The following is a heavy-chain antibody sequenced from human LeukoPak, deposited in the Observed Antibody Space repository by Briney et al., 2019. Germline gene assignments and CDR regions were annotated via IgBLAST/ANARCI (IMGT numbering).Heavy chain of an antibody. CDR3: TTDIYYYDSSGYLY. D-gene: IGHD3-22*01. J-gene: IGHJ4*02. CDR2: IKSKTDGGTT. Sequence: GGSLRLSCAASGFTFSNAWMSWVRQAPGKGLEWVGRIKSKTDGGTTDYAAPVKGRFTISRDDSKNTLYLQMNSLKTEDTAVYYCTTDIYYYDSSGYLYWGQGTLVTVSS. CDR1: GFTFSNAW. V-gene: IGHV3-15*01.